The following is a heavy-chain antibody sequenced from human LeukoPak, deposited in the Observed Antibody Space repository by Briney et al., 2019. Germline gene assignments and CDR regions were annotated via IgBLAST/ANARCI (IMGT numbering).Heavy chain of an antibody. D-gene: IGHD3-16*01. V-gene: IGHV4-34*01. J-gene: IGHJ4*02. CDR2: INHSGST. Sequence: PSETLSLTCGVYGGSFSDYYWSWIRQPPGKGLEWIGEINHSGSTNYNPSLKSRVTISVDTSKNQFSLKLSSVTAADTAVYYCARGQVRCFAYWGKGPLVTVSP. CDR1: GGSFSDYY. CDR3: ARGQVRCFAY.